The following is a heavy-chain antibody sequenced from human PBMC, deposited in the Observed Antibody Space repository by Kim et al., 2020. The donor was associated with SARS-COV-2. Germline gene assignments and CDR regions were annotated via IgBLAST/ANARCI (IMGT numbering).Heavy chain of an antibody. Sequence: GGSLRLSCAASGFTFTSYWMNWVRQAPGKGLEWVANINEAGRDKYYVDSVKGRFTISRDNAKNSVYLQMNSLRAEDTAVYYCVRGATPSPYWVQGTLVTV. CDR2: INEAGRDK. CDR1: GFTFTSYW. V-gene: IGHV3-7*01. J-gene: IGHJ4*02. D-gene: IGHD2-2*01. CDR3: VRGATPSPY.